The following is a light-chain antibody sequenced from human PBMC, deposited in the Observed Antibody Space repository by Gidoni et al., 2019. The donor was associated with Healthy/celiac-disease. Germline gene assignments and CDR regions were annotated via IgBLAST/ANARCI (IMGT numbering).Light chain of an antibody. J-gene: IGLJ3*02. CDR1: SSNIREGYD. CDR2: GNS. V-gene: IGLV1-40*01. CDR3: QSYDSSLSAWV. Sequence: QSVLTQPPSVSAAPGQRVTISCTGSSSNIREGYDVHWYQQLPGTAPKLLIYGNSNRPSGVPDRFSGSKSGTSASLAITGLQAEDEADYYCQSYDSSLSAWVFGGGTKLTVL.